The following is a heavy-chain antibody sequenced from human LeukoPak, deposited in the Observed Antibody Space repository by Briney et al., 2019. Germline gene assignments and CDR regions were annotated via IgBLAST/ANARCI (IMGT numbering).Heavy chain of an antibody. CDR3: ASPDCSSTSSRHRGAFDI. Sequence: ASVKVSCKASGYTFTSYGISWVRQAPGQGLEWMGWISAYNGNTNYAQKLQGRVTMTTDTSTSTAYMELRSLRSDDTAVYYCASPDCSSTSSRHRGAFDISGQGTMVTVSS. J-gene: IGHJ3*02. V-gene: IGHV1-18*01. D-gene: IGHD2-2*01. CDR2: ISAYNGNT. CDR1: GYTFTSYG.